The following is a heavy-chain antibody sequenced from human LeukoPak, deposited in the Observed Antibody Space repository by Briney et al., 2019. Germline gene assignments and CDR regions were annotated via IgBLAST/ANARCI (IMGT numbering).Heavy chain of an antibody. CDR3: ARGYSSSWYLSYFDY. Sequence: PSETLSLTCTVSGGSISSSSYYWGWIRQPPGKGLEWIGSIYYSGSTYYNPSLKSRVTISVDTSKNQFSLKLSSVTAADTAVYYCARGYSSSWYLSYFDYWGQGTLVTVSS. D-gene: IGHD6-13*01. V-gene: IGHV4-39*01. J-gene: IGHJ4*02. CDR1: GGSISSSSYY. CDR2: IYYSGST.